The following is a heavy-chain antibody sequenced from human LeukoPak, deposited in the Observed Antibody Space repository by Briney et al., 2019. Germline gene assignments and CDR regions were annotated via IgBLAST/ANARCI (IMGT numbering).Heavy chain of an antibody. D-gene: IGHD3-22*01. J-gene: IGHJ1*01. V-gene: IGHV3-48*04. Sequence: GGSLRLSCAASGFTFSSYSMNWVRQAPGKGLEWVSYISSSSSTIYYADSVKGRFTISRDNAKNSLYLQMNSLRAEDTALYYCAKDMYYDSSGTRGSGVQHWGQGTLVTVSS. CDR3: AKDMYYDSSGTRGSGVQH. CDR2: ISSSSSTI. CDR1: GFTFSSYS.